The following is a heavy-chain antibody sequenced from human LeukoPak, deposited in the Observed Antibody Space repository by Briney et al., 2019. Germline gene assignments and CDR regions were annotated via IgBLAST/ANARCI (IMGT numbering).Heavy chain of an antibody. CDR3: AHPACELTL. D-gene: IGHD1-26*01. J-gene: IGHJ4*02. Sequence: PSETLSLTCAVYGGSFSGYYWSWIRQHPGKGLEWIGEINHSGSTNYNPSLKSRVTISVDTSKNQFSLKLSSVTAADTAVYYCAHPACELTLCGQRTLGTVSS. CDR2: INHSGST. V-gene: IGHV4-34*01. CDR1: GGSFSGYY.